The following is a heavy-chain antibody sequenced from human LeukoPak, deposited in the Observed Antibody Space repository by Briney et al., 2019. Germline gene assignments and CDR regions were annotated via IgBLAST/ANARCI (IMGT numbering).Heavy chain of an antibody. CDR2: INNDGSSA. Sequence: GGSLRLSCAASGFTFSSYWMHWVRQTPGKGLIYISRINNDGSSANYADSVKGRFTISRDNAKNSLYLQMNSLRAEDTAVYYCARGGYSSSWTNLNGSDPWGQGTLVTVSS. V-gene: IGHV3-74*01. D-gene: IGHD6-13*01. CDR3: ARGGYSSSWTNLNGSDP. J-gene: IGHJ5*02. CDR1: GFTFSSYW.